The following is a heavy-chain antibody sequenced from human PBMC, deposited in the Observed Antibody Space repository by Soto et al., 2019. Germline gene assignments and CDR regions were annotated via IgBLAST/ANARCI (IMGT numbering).Heavy chain of an antibody. CDR1: GFTFISYC. D-gene: IGHD5-12*01. V-gene: IGHV3-30*18. J-gene: IGHJ4*02. CDR3: AKDSIQKWMHIDY. Sequence: GSLRLSCSSSGFTFISYCIHLVLQSPGKGMEWVAVISYDGSNKYYADSVKGRFTISRDNSKNTLYLQMNSLRAEDTAVYYCAKDSIQKWMHIDYWGQGTLVTVSS. CDR2: ISYDGSNK.